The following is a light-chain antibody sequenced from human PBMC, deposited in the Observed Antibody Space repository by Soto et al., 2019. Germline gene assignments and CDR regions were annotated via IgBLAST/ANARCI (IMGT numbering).Light chain of an antibody. CDR1: HDISSW. V-gene: IGKV1D-12*01. CDR2: GAS. CDR3: QHAKSYPIT. Sequence: DIQMTQSPSSVSASVGDRVSITCRASHDISSWLAWYQQKPGKAPRLLIYGASNLQSGVPPRFSGSASGTDFTLTVSSLQPEDFATYYCQHAKSYPITFGQGTRLESK. J-gene: IGKJ5*01.